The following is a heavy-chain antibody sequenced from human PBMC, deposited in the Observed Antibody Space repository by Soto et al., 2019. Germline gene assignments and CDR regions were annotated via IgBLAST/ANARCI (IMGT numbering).Heavy chain of an antibody. Sequence: GGSLRLSCAASGFTFSSYGMHWVRQGPGKGLEWVAVISYDGSNKYYADSVKGRFTISRDNSKNTLYLQMNSLRAEDTAVYYCAKDGSDFWSGSYGMDVWGQGTTVTVSS. D-gene: IGHD3-3*01. CDR1: GFTFSSYG. V-gene: IGHV3-30*18. CDR2: ISYDGSNK. J-gene: IGHJ6*02. CDR3: AKDGSDFWSGSYGMDV.